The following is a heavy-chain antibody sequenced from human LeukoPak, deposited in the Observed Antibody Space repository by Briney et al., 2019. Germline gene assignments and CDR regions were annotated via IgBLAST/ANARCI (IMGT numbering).Heavy chain of an antibody. CDR3: ARGRGHMTTVVRDFDY. J-gene: IGHJ4*02. Sequence: GASVKVSCKASGYTFTSYGISWVRQAPGQGLEWMGWISAYNGNTNYAQKLQGRVTMTTDTSTSTAYMELRSLRSDDTAVYYCARGRGHMTTVVRDFDYWGQGTLVTVSS. V-gene: IGHV1-18*01. CDR1: GYTFTSYG. CDR2: ISAYNGNT. D-gene: IGHD4-23*01.